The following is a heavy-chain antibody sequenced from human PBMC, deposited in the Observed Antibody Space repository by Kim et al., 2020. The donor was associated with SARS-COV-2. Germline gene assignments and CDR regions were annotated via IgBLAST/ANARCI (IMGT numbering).Heavy chain of an antibody. Sequence: SETLSLTCTVSGGSISSYYWSWIRQPPGKGLEWIGYIYYSGSTNYNPSLKSRVTISVDTSKNQFSLKLSSVTAADTAVYYCARGRGLGSIHFDYWGQGTLVTVSS. J-gene: IGHJ4*02. CDR2: IYYSGST. CDR1: GGSISSYY. CDR3: ARGRGLGSIHFDY. V-gene: IGHV4-59*01. D-gene: IGHD1-26*01.